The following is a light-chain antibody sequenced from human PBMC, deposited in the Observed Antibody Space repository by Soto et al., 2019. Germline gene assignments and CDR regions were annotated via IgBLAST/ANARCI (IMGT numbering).Light chain of an antibody. V-gene: IGKV1-5*01. CDR2: DVS. Sequence: DIQMTHSHSPLSASVGDRLIITRRASQSISRRLAWYQQKPGKAPRLLIYDVSTLESGVPSRFSGSGSGTEFTLTISGLQPDDFATYYCQQYNSYSWTFGQGAKVDI. CDR3: QQYNSYSWT. J-gene: IGKJ1*01. CDR1: QSISRR.